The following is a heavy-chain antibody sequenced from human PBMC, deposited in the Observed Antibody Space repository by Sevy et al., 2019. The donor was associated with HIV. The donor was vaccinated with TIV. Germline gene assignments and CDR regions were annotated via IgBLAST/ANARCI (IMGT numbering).Heavy chain of an antibody. D-gene: IGHD6-19*01. CDR1: GFTFNNFP. CDR3: ARGRQQWPSDY. Sequence: GGSLRLSCAASGFTFNNFPMNWVRQTPGKGLEWVATISGAGAIAYYTDSVKGRFTISRDNSKSTLYLQMNSLSVEDTAVYYCARGRQQWPSDYWGQGTLVTVSS. J-gene: IGHJ4*02. V-gene: IGHV3-23*01. CDR2: ISGAGAIA.